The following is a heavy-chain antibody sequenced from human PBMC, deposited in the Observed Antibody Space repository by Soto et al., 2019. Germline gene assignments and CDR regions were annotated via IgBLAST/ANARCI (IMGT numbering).Heavy chain of an antibody. Sequence: AGTLSVTFAVSGFSVGGVSYYWSWIRQRPGKGLEWIGYIYYSGSTNYNPSLKSRVTISVDTSKKQFSLKLSSVTAADTAVYYCVRVVCSRVSCYMLXWGQVTLVTVSX. J-gene: IGHJ5*02. CDR3: VRVVCSRVSCYMLX. V-gene: IGHV4-61*01. CDR1: GFSVGGVSYY. D-gene: IGHD2-15*01. CDR2: IYYSGST.